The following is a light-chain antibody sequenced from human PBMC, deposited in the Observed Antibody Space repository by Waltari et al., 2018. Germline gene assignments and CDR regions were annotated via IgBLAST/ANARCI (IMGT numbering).Light chain of an antibody. V-gene: IGLV8-61*01. CDR1: CLLLHTHSY. CDR2: KAN. CDR3: ALDMGSGFWV. J-gene: IGLJ3*02. Sequence: QTVETREHALEASSGGTVALPGALTCLLLHTHSYATGYQQTPGQAPRTLVYKANARSSGVPDRFSGSILGNTAALTITGAQADDESDYYCALDMGSGFWVFGGGTRVTVL.